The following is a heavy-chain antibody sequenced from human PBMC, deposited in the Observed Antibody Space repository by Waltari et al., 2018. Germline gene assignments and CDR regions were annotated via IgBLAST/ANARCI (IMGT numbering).Heavy chain of an antibody. CDR3: ARGGQYGGFDY. Sequence: QVQLQQWGAGLLKPSETLSLTCAVYGGSFSGYYWSWIRQPPGKGLEWIGEINHSGSTNYNPSLKSRVTISVDTSKNQCSLKLSSVTAADTAVYYCARGGQYGGFDYWGQGTLVTVSS. D-gene: IGHD2-2*01. J-gene: IGHJ4*02. CDR2: INHSGST. V-gene: IGHV4-34*01. CDR1: GGSFSGYY.